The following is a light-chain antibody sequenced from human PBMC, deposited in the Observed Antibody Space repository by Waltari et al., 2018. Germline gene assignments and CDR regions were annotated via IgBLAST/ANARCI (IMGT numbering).Light chain of an antibody. V-gene: IGLV1-40*01. Sequence: QSVLTQPPSVSGAPGQRVTVSCTGSNPNIGADYGVQGYQQLPGTAPKLLLYGNNNRPSGVPDRFSGSKSGTSVSLAITGLQAEDEADYYCRSYDNSLTGYVFGPGTKVTVL. CDR1: NPNIGADYG. J-gene: IGLJ1*01. CDR2: GNN. CDR3: RSYDNSLTGYV.